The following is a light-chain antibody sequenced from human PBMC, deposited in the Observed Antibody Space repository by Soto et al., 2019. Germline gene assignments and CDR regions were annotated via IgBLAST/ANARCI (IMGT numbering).Light chain of an antibody. CDR3: QQSYSSPQT. CDR1: QDVRSC. J-gene: IGKJ1*01. CDR2: TVS. V-gene: IGKV1-39*01. Sequence: DIQMTQSPSSLSASIGDRVTITCQASQDVRSCLNWYQQKAGKAPKLLIYTVSSLQNGVSSRFSGSGSGTDFTLTINSLQPQDFATYFCQQSYSSPQTFGQGTKVDI.